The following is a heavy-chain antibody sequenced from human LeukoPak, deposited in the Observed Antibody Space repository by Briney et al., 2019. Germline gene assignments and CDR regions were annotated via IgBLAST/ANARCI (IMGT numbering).Heavy chain of an antibody. J-gene: IGHJ3*02. CDR2: IYTSGRT. CDR3: ASTADYYDSSGPFFDI. CDR1: GGSIRSYY. Sequence: SETLSLTCTVSGGSIRSYYWSWIRQPPGKGLEWIGYIYTSGRTNYNPSLKSRVTISEDTSKNQFSLKLSSVTAADTAVYYCASTADYYDSSGPFFDIWGQGTMVTVSS. D-gene: IGHD3-22*01. V-gene: IGHV4-4*09.